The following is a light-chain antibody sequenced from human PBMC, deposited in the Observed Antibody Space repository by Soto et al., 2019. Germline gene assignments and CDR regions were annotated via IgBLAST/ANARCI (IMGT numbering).Light chain of an antibody. J-gene: IGLJ1*01. CDR1: SSNIGAGYD. CDR2: GNS. CDR3: QSYDSSLSGYV. Sequence: GQRVTISCTGSSSNIGAGYDVHWYQQLPGTAPKLLIYGNSNRPSGVPDRFSGSKSGTSASLAITGLQAEDEADYYCQSYDSSLSGYVFGTGTKVTVL. V-gene: IGLV1-40*01.